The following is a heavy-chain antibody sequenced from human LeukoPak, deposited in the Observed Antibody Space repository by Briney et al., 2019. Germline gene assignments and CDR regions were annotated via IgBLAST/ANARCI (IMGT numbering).Heavy chain of an antibody. CDR1: GYTFSGYY. J-gene: IGHJ5*02. Sequence: ASVKVSCKASGYTFSGYYIHWARQAPGQGLEWMGWINPNSGGTNYAHKFHGKVTLTRDTSINTAYLLLSRVTSDDTAVYYCARGGRGILEWLFLPWGQGTLVTVSS. V-gene: IGHV1-2*07. D-gene: IGHD3-3*01. CDR2: INPNSGGT. CDR3: ARGGRGILEWLFLP.